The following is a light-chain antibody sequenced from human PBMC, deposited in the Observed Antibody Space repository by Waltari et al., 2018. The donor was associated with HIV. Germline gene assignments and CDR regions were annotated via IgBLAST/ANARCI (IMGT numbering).Light chain of an antibody. Sequence: QSALTQPPSASGSPGQSVTISCTGTSSAVGGYNYVSWYQQHPGTAPKLMIDEVSNQPSVVPDLFSGSKSANTASLTGSRLHAEDEADYYCGSYAGSNNMRVFGGGTKLTVL. CDR3: GSYAGSNNMRV. V-gene: IGLV2-8*01. J-gene: IGLJ3*02. CDR1: SSAVGGYNY. CDR2: EVS.